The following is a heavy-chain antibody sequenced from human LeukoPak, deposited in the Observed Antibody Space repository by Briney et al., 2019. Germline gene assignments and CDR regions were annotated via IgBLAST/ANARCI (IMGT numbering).Heavy chain of an antibody. D-gene: IGHD4-17*01. V-gene: IGHV3-53*01. J-gene: IGHJ4*02. CDR3: ARDSEDGVVFDY. Sequence: PGGSLRLSCAASGFTVSNNYMSWVRQTPGKGLEWVSVIYVGGSAYYADSVKGRFTISRDSSKNTLYLQMNSLRAEDTAVYYRARDSEDGVVFDYWGQGTLVTVSS. CDR1: GFTVSNNY. CDR2: IYVGGSA.